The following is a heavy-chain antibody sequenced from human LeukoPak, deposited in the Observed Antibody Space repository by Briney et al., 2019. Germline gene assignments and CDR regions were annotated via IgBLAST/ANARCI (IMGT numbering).Heavy chain of an antibody. V-gene: IGHV3-23*01. D-gene: IGHD3-16*02. CDR3: AKSLYGGCDY. CDR1: GFSFSTYA. J-gene: IGHJ4*02. CDR2: VNGNGGST. Sequence: GGSLRLSCAASGFSFSTYAMSWVRQAPGKGPEWVSGVNGNGGSTSYADSVKGRFTIFRDNSKNTVYLQMNSLRVEDTAVYYCAKSLYGGCDYWGQGTVVTVSS.